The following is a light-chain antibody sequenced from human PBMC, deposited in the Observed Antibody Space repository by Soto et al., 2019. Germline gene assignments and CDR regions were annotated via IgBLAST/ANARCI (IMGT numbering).Light chain of an antibody. CDR2: RND. V-gene: IGLV1-47*01. Sequence: QSVLTQPPSASGTPGQRVTISCSGSSSKIGRNDVYWYQKVPGTAPKLLVYRNDQRPYGVPDRFSGSKSGTSASLAISRLRSDDEAEYFCSTWYDSLSGIIFGGGTKVTVL. J-gene: IGLJ2*01. CDR1: SSKIGRND. CDR3: STWYDSLSGII.